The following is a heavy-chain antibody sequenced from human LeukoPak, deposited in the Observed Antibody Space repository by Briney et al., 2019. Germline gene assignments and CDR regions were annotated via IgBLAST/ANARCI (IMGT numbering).Heavy chain of an antibody. Sequence: GGSLRLSCAASGFTFSSYWTHWVRQAPGKGLEWVSAISGSGGSTYYADSVKGRFTISRDNSKNTLYLQMNSLRAEDTAVYYCAKLMIVYAFDIWGQGTMVTVSS. CDR3: AKLMIVYAFDI. J-gene: IGHJ3*02. V-gene: IGHV3-23*01. D-gene: IGHD3-22*01. CDR1: GFTFSSYW. CDR2: ISGSGGST.